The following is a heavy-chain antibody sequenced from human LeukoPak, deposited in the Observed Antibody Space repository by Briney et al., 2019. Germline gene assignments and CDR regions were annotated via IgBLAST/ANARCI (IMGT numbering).Heavy chain of an antibody. CDR3: ARVSSLAVAGTSGFDY. D-gene: IGHD6-19*01. V-gene: IGHV1-2*02. CDR1: GGTFSSYA. Sequence: ASVKVSCKASGGTFSSYAISWVRQAPGQGLEWMGWINPNSGGTNYAQKFQGRVTMTRDTSISTAYMELSRLRSDDTAVYYCARVSSLAVAGTSGFDYWGQGTLVTVSS. J-gene: IGHJ4*02. CDR2: INPNSGGT.